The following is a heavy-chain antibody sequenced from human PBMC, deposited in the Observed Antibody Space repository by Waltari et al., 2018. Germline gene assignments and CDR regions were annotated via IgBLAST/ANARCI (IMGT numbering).Heavy chain of an antibody. CDR2: IKSKTDGGTT. V-gene: IGHV3-15*01. CDR1: GFTFSSYA. CDR3: TTDHRIAAADNWFDP. Sequence: VQLVESGGGVVQPGRSLRLSCAASGFTFSSYAMHWVRQAPGKGLEWVGRIKSKTDGGTTDYAAPVKGRFTISRDDSKNTLYLQMNSLKTEDTAVYYCTTDHRIAAADNWFDPWGQGTLVTVSS. J-gene: IGHJ5*02. D-gene: IGHD6-13*01.